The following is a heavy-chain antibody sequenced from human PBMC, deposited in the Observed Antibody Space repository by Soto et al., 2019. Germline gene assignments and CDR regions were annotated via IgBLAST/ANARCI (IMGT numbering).Heavy chain of an antibody. CDR1: GFTVSSNY. D-gene: IGHD1-1*01. Sequence: GGSLRLSCAASGFTVSSNYMSWVRQAPGKGLEWVSVIYSGGSTYYADSVKGRFTISRHNSKNTLYLQMNSLRAEDTAVYYCAGGNWNVLIYGMDVWGQGTTVTVSS. CDR2: IYSGGST. CDR3: AGGNWNVLIYGMDV. V-gene: IGHV3-53*04. J-gene: IGHJ6*02.